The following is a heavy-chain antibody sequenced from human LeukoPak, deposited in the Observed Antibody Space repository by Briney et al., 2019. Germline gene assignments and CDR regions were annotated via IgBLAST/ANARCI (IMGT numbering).Heavy chain of an antibody. J-gene: IGHJ4*02. CDR3: ASQAVADDY. CDR2: IYYSGIT. V-gene: IGHV4-30-4*01. CDR1: GGSISRSDYY. Sequence: SETLSLTCSVSGGSISRSDYYWSWIRQPPGKGLEWIGYIYYSGITYYNPSLKSRVTISVDTSKNQFSLKLSSVTAADTAVYYCASQAVADDYWGQGTLVTVSS. D-gene: IGHD6-19*01.